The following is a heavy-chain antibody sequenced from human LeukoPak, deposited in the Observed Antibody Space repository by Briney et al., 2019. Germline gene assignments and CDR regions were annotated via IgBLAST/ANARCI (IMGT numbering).Heavy chain of an antibody. Sequence: ASVKVSCKASGYTFTSYDIHWVRQATGQGLEWMGWMNPNSGNTGYAQKFQGRVTMTRNTSISTAYMGLSSLRSEDTAVYHCARGLPKTYYYYGMDVWGQGTTVTVSS. J-gene: IGHJ6*02. CDR2: MNPNSGNT. CDR1: GYTFTSYD. D-gene: IGHD2-21*02. CDR3: ARGLPKTYYYYGMDV. V-gene: IGHV1-8*01.